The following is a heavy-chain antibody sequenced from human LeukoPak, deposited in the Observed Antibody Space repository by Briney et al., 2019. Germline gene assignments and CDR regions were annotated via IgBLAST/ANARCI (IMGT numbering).Heavy chain of an antibody. V-gene: IGHV3-48*03. CDR1: GFTVSSYE. CDR3: ARSEYYYGPEGLDY. CDR2: ISSSGSTI. D-gene: IGHD3-10*01. J-gene: IGHJ4*02. Sequence: GGSLRLSCAASGFTVSSYEMNWVRQAPGKGLEWVSYISSSGSTIYYADSVKGRFTISRDNAKNSLYLQMNSLRAEDTAVYYCARSEYYYGPEGLDYWGQGTLVTVSS.